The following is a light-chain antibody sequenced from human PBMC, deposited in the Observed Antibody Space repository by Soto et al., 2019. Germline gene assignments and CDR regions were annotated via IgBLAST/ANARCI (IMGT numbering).Light chain of an antibody. CDR3: QQANFFPLT. V-gene: IGKV1-12*01. CDR1: QYITTW. CDR2: AAS. J-gene: IGKJ4*01. Sequence: DIPMTQSPSSVSASVGDRVTITCRASQYITTWVAWYQQKPGRAPKLLISAASNVQSGVPSRFSGSGIGTDFTLIISSLQPEDFATYYCQQANFFPLTFGGGTTVEI.